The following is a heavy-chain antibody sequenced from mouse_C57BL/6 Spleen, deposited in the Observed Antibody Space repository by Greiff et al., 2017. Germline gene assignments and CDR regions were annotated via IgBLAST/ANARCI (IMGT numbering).Heavy chain of an antibody. V-gene: IGHV1-50*01. D-gene: IGHD4-1*01. J-gene: IGHJ2*01. Sequence: QVQLQQPGAELVKPGASVKLSCKASGYTFTSYWMQWVKQRPGQGLEWIGEIDPSDRYTNYNQKFKGKATLTVDTSSSTAYMQLSSLTSEDSAVYYCARRWDQYYFDDWGQGTTLTVSS. CDR2: IDPSDRYT. CDR1: GYTFTSYW. CDR3: ARRWDQYYFDD.